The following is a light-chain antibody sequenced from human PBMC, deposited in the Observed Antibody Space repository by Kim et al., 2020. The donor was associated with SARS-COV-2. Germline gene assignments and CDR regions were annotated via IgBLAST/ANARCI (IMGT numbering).Light chain of an antibody. V-gene: IGKV3-20*01. CDR1: KSVKNNY. CDR3: HQYGNTPRT. CDR2: DAS. Sequence: GERDTHACRDSKSVKNNYIAGYQQKPGQAPRLLSYDASSRANGIPDRCSGSGSGTDFTLTISRLEPEDCAVYHCHQYGNTPRTFGQGTKLEI. J-gene: IGKJ2*01.